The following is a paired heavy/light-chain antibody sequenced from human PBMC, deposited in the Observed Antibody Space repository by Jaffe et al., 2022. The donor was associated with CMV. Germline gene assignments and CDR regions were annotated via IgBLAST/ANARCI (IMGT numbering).Light chain of an antibody. V-gene: IGKV4-1*01. CDR1: QSVLYSSNNKNY. CDR3: QQYYTAPPT. Sequence: DIVMTQSPDSLAVSLGERATINCKSSQSVLYSSNNKNYLAWYQQKPGQPPKLLIHWASTRESGVPDRFSGSGSGTDFTLTISSLQAEDVAVYYCQQYYTAPPTFGQGTKVEIK. CDR2: WAS. J-gene: IGKJ1*01.
Heavy chain of an antibody. CDR3: AREGNPMDIQTPPDWFGP. CDR2: INAGNGNT. D-gene: IGHD2-2*03. Sequence: QVQLVQSGAEVKKPGASVKVSCKASGYTFTSYVIHWVRQAPGQRLEWMGWINAGNGNTKYSQKFQGRVTISRDTSASTAYMELSSLRSEDTAVYYCAREGNPMDIQTPPDWFGPWGQGTLVTVSS. V-gene: IGHV1-3*01. CDR1: GYTFTSYV. J-gene: IGHJ5*02.